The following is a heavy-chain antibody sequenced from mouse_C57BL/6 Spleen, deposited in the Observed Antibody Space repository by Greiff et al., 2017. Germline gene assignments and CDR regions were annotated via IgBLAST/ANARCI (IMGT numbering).Heavy chain of an antibody. V-gene: IGHV1-15*01. D-gene: IGHD2-12*01. CDR2: IAPATGGT. J-gene: IGHJ3*01. CDR1: GYTFTDYD. Sequence: QVQLQQSGAELVRPGASVKLSCKASGYTFTDYDMHWVKQTPVHGLEWIGAIAPATGGTAYNQKFKGKAILTADKSSSTTYIALRSLTSEDSAVYCGEVSTIVTTGEFAYWGQGTLVTVSA. CDR3: EVSTIVTTGEFAY.